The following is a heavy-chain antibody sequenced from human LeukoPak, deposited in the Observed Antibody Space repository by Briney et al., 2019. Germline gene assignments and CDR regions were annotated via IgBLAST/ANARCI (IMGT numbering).Heavy chain of an antibody. J-gene: IGHJ4*02. CDR2: IYYSGST. CDR3: ARIAGSGSFYYFDY. CDR1: GGSISSYY. D-gene: IGHD1-26*01. Sequence: SETLSLTCTVSGGSISSYYWSWIRQPPGKGLEWIGFIYYSGSTNYNPSLKSRVTISVDTSKNQFSLKLSSVTAADTAVYYCARIAGSGSFYYFDYWGQGTLVTVSS. V-gene: IGHV4-59*08.